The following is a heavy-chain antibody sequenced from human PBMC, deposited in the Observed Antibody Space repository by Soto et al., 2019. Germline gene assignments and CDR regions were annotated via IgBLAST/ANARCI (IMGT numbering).Heavy chain of an antibody. CDR3: LRGGDPLFDS. CDR2: IRSKADNYAT. Sequence: PGGSLRLSCAASGFTFSGSVMHWVRQASGKGLEWVGRIRSKADNYATAYAASVKGRFTISRDDSRNTAYLQMNSLKAEDTAVYYCLRGGDPLFDSWDQGTLVTVSS. D-gene: IGHD2-21*01. CDR1: GFTFSGSV. V-gene: IGHV3-73*01. J-gene: IGHJ4*02.